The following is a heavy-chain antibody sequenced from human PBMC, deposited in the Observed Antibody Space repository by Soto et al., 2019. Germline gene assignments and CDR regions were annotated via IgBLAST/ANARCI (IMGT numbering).Heavy chain of an antibody. CDR3: ARPRYDGSGTPFDY. D-gene: IGHD3-22*01. Sequence: EVHLVESGGGLVQPGGSLRLSCAASGFTFSSYWMHWVRQAPGKGLVWVSRLNTDGSSTTYADSVKGRFTISRDNAKKPLFLKMNSLRAEDTAVYSCARPRYDGSGTPFDYRGQGTLVTVSP. CDR2: LNTDGSST. CDR1: GFTFSSYW. J-gene: IGHJ4*02. V-gene: IGHV3-74*01.